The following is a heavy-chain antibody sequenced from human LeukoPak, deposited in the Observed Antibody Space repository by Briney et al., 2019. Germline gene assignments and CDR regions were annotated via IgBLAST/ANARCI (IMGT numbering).Heavy chain of an antibody. V-gene: IGHV1-18*01. J-gene: IGHJ4*02. Sequence: ASVKVSCKASGYTFTSYGMSWVRQAPGQGLEWMGWISAYNGNTNYAQKLQGRVTMTTDTSTSTAYMELRSLRSDDTAVYYCAREVSGYSYTYYFDYWGQGTLVTVSS. CDR1: GYTFTSYG. CDR2: ISAYNGNT. CDR3: AREVSGYSYTYYFDY. D-gene: IGHD5-18*01.